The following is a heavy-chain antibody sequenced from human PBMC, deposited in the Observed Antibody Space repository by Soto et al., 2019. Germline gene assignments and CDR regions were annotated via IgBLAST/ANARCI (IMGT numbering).Heavy chain of an antibody. V-gene: IGHV3-23*01. CDR1: GFTFSSYA. CDR3: VKDDRILGRRYFDL. CDR2: ISFSDGGT. Sequence: GGSLRLSCAASGFTFSSYAMTWVRQAPGKGLEWVSSISFSDGGTYYADSVKGRLTISRDNSKNTLFLQMNSLRVEDTAVYYCVKDDRILGRRYFDLWGRGTLVTVSS. J-gene: IGHJ2*01. D-gene: IGHD2-15*01.